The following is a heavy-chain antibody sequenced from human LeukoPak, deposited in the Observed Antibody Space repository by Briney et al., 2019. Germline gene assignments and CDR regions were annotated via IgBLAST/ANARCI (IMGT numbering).Heavy chain of an antibody. D-gene: IGHD5-12*01. V-gene: IGHV3-74*01. J-gene: IGHJ4*02. CDR1: GFTFSTYW. CDR3: TRATEVAFDY. Sequence: PGGSLRLSCAASGFTFSTYWMHWVRQAPGKGLVWVSRINPDGTSTSNADSVKGRFTISRDNAKNTVYLQVNSLRAEDTAVYYCTRATEVAFDYWGQGTLVTV. CDR2: INPDGTST.